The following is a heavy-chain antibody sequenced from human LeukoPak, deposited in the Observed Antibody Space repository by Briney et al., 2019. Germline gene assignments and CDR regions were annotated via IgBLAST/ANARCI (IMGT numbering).Heavy chain of an antibody. CDR2: IYASGST. CDR3: ARGDRAVAGAWGWFDP. V-gene: IGHV4-4*07. CDR1: GGSITSYY. J-gene: IGHJ5*02. D-gene: IGHD6-19*01. Sequence: SETLSLTCTVSGGSITSYYWSWIRQPAGKGPEWIGRIYASGSTNYNPSLKSRVTMSVDTSKNQFSLRLNSVTAADTAVYYCARGDRAVAGAWGWFDPWGQGTLVTGSS.